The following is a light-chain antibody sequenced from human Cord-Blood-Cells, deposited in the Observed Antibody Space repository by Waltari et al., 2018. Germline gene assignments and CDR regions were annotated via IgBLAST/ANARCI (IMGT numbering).Light chain of an antibody. V-gene: IGLV2-11*01. CDR3: CSYAGSFWV. Sequence: QSALTQPRSVSGSPGQSVTISCTGTSSDVGGYNYVSWYQQHPGKAPKLMISVVSKRPAGVPDRFSGSKSGNTAALTISGLQAEDEADYYCCSYAGSFWVFGGGTKLTVL. CDR2: VVS. CDR1: SSDVGGYNY. J-gene: IGLJ3*02.